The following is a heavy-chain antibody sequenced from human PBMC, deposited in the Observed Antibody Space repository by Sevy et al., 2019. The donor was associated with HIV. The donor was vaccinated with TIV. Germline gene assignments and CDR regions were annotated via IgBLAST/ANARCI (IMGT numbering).Heavy chain of an antibody. Sequence: SETLSLTCTISGDSITTNDYFWTWIRQSPGKGLKWIGYLYYSGSTAYNPSLKSRVSISTDTTKSHFSLNLNSVTGADTAIYYCARAVGFTRGAFDIWGQGITVTVSS. CDR2: LYYSGST. D-gene: IGHD3-10*01. V-gene: IGHV4-30-4*01. CDR1: GDSITTNDYF. CDR3: ARAVGFTRGAFDI. J-gene: IGHJ3*02.